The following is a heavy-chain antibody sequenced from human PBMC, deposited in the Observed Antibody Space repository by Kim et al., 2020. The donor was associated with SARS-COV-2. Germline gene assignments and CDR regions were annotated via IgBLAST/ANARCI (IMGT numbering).Heavy chain of an antibody. Sequence: NPSLTGRVTISVDTSKTPFSLKLSSVTAADSAVYFCARPIPPVWFGDPFDFWGQGTLVTVSS. D-gene: IGHD3-10*01. CDR3: ARPIPPVWFGDPFDF. V-gene: IGHV4-39*01. J-gene: IGHJ4*02.